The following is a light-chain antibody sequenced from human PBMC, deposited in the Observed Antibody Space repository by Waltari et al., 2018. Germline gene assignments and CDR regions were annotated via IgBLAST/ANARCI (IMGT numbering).Light chain of an antibody. CDR2: LSS. CDR3: MQVLQAPFI. CDR1: QSLVYTNGYNY. Sequence: DIVMTQSPRSLTVTPGEPASISRKSSQSLVYTNGYNYLDWYIKKPGQSPQLLIYLSSNRASGVPDRFSGSASGTEFTLNIRRVVPEDVGVYYCMQVLQAPFIFGPGTKVDIK. J-gene: IGKJ3*01. V-gene: IGKV2-28*01.